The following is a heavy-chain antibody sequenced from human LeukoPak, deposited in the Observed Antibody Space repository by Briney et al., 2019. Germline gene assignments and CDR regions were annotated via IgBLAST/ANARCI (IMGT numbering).Heavy chain of an antibody. J-gene: IGHJ4*02. CDR3: VRDRFYSFYY. CDR2: INWNGGST. CDR1: GFTFDDYG. V-gene: IGHV3-20*04. Sequence: TGGSLRLSCAASGFTFDDYGMSWVRQAPGKGLEWVSGINWNGGSTGYADSVKGRFTISRDNAKNSLYLQMNSLRDEDTAVYYCVRDRFYSFYYWGQGTLVTVSS.